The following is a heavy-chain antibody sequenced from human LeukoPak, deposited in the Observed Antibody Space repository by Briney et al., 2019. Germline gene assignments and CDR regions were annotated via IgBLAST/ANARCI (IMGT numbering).Heavy chain of an antibody. CDR2: IHTSGST. V-gene: IGHV4-4*07. CDR1: GGSISSYY. J-gene: IGHJ4*02. Sequence: SETLSLTCTVSGGSISSYYWSWIRQPAGKGLEWIGRIHTSGSTDYNPSLKSRVTMSVDTSKNQFSLKLRSVTAADTAVYYCAREGSATARPFVSSDYWGQGTLVTVSS. CDR3: AREGSATARPFVSSDY. D-gene: IGHD6-6*01.